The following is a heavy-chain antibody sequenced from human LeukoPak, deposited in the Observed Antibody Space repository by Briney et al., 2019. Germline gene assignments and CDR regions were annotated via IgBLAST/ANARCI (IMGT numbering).Heavy chain of an antibody. CDR2: ISAYNGNT. CDR1: GYTFTSYG. Sequence: ASVKVSRKASGYTFTSYGISWVRQAPGQGLEWMGWISAYNGNTNYAQKLQGRVTMTTDTSTSTAYMELRSLRSEDTAVYYCARDPGPHCSSTSCYSWGQGTLVTVSS. J-gene: IGHJ4*02. D-gene: IGHD2-2*02. CDR3: ARDPGPHCSSTSCYS. V-gene: IGHV1-18*01.